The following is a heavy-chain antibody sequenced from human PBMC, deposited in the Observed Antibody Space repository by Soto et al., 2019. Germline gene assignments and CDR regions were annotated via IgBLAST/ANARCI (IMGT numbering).Heavy chain of an antibody. V-gene: IGHV1-69*01. CDR3: ATGTLHSGSYHYYFDY. Sequence: QVQLVQSGAEVKKPGSSVKVSCKASGGTFSSYAISWVRQAPGQGLEWMGGIIPIFGTANYAQKFQGRVTITADESTSTAYMVLSSLRSEDTAVYYCATGTLHSGSYHYYFDYWGQGTLVTVSS. CDR1: GGTFSSYA. J-gene: IGHJ4*02. D-gene: IGHD1-26*01. CDR2: IIPIFGTA.